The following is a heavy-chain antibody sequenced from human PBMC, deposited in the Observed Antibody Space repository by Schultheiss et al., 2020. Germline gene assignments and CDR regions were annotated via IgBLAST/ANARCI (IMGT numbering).Heavy chain of an antibody. J-gene: IGHJ6*02. CDR1: GSSIGSGGYH. D-gene: IGHD2-15*01. CDR3: ARESYCSGGSCYSDGRYYYYYGMDV. V-gene: IGHV4-31*03. Sequence: SETLSLTCTVSGSSIGSGGYHWSWIRQLPGKGLEWIGYIYYSGSTYYNPSLKSRVTISVDTSKNQFSLKLSSVTAADTAVYYCARESYCSGGSCYSDGRYYYYYGMDVWGQGTTVTVSS. CDR2: IYYSGST.